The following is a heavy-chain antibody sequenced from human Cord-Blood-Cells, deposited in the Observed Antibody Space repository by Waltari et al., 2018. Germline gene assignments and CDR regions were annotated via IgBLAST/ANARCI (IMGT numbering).Heavy chain of an antibody. Sequence: QVQLQQWGAGLLKPSETLSLTCAVYGGSFSGYYWSWIRQPPGKGLEWIGEIKHSGSTNYNPSLKSRVTISVDTSKNQFSLKLSSVTAADTAVYYCARGGYDFWSGSYFDYWGQGTLVTVSS. CDR1: GGSFSGYY. CDR3: ARGGYDFWSGSYFDY. CDR2: IKHSGST. D-gene: IGHD3-3*01. J-gene: IGHJ4*02. V-gene: IGHV4-34*01.